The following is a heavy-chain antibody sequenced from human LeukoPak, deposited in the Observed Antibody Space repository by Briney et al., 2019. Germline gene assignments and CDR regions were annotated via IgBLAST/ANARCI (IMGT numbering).Heavy chain of an antibody. Sequence: PGGSVRLSCAASGFSFSSYAMSWVRQAPGKGLEWVSAISGSGGSTYYADSVKGRFTISRDNSKNTLYLQMNSLRAEDTAVYYCAKGASSSPLYYYYGMDVWGQGTTVTVSS. CDR2: ISGSGGST. V-gene: IGHV3-23*01. J-gene: IGHJ6*02. CDR3: AKGASSSPLYYYYGMDV. CDR1: GFSFSSYA. D-gene: IGHD6-6*01.